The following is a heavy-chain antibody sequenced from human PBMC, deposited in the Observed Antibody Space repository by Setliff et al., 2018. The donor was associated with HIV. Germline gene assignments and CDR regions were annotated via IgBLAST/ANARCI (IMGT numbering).Heavy chain of an antibody. CDR1: GGSISSHY. CDR3: ARTLGAYSSSSDPFDY. J-gene: IGHJ4*02. CDR2: IFYSGST. D-gene: IGHD6-6*01. V-gene: IGHV4-59*11. Sequence: SETLSLTCTVSGGSISSHYWSWIRQPPGKELEWIGYIFYSGSTKYNPSLQSRVTISIDTSKNQFSMRLSSVTAEDTAMYYCARTLGAYSSSSDPFDYWGQGALVTVPQ.